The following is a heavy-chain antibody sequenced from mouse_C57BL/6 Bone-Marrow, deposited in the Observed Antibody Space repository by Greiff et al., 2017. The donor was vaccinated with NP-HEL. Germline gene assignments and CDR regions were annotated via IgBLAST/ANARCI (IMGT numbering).Heavy chain of an antibody. V-gene: IGHV1-74*01. CDR1: GYTFTSYW. CDR3: ARRTGTGPYWYFDV. D-gene: IGHD4-1*01. Sequence: QVQLQQPGAELVKPGASVKVSCKASGYTFTSYWMHWVKQRPGQGLEWIGRIHPSDSDTNYNQKFKGKATLTVDKSSSTAYMQLSSLTSEDSAVYYCARRTGTGPYWYFDVWGTGTTVTVSS. CDR2: IHPSDSDT. J-gene: IGHJ1*03.